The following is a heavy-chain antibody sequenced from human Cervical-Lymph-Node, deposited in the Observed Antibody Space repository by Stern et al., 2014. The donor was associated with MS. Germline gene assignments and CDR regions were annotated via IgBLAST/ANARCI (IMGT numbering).Heavy chain of an antibody. D-gene: IGHD6-19*01. V-gene: IGHV3-33*01. J-gene: IGHJ4*02. CDR2: LWYDGSNK. CDR3: ARTSSIGWYCFDY. Sequence: VQLVESGGGVVQPGRSLRLSCAASGFTFSSYGMHWVRQAPGQGLEWVAVLWYDGSNKYYADSVKGRFTISRDNSKNTLYLQMNSLRAEDTAVYYCARTSSIGWYCFDYWGQGTLVTVSS. CDR1: GFTFSSYG.